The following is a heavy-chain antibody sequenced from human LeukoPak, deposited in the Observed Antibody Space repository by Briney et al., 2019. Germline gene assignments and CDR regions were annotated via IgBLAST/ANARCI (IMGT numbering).Heavy chain of an antibody. CDR2: IYYSGDT. CDR3: ARHPSPAAAGTIDY. Sequence: SETLSLTCTVSGGSISSDSYHWGWIRQPPGKGLEWIGSIYYSGDTNYNPSLKSRVTISVDTSMNQFSLKMNSVTAADTAVYYCARHPSPAAAGTIDYWGQGTLVTVSS. D-gene: IGHD6-13*01. V-gene: IGHV4-39*01. CDR1: GGSISSDSYH. J-gene: IGHJ4*02.